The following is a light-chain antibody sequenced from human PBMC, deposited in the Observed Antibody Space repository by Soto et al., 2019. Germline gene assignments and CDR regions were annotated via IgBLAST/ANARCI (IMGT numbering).Light chain of an antibody. V-gene: IGKV4-1*01. CDR1: QSVLSSSNNKNF. CDR3: KQYHSDPIT. Sequence: DFLMTQSPDSLAVSVGEMSTPTRNSSQSVLSSSNNKNFLAWFQQKPGQPPKLLISWASTRESGVPDRFSGSGSGTDFTLTISSLQAEDVAVYYCKQYHSDPITFGKGTRLEIK. CDR2: WAS. J-gene: IGKJ5*01.